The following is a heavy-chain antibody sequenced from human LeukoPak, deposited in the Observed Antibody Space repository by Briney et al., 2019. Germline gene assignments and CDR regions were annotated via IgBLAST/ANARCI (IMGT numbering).Heavy chain of an antibody. CDR1: GYTFTGYY. J-gene: IGHJ5*02. CDR3: AREVGYSSSYYGRFDP. V-gene: IGHV1-2*06. CDR2: VNPNNGVP. D-gene: IGHD2-2*01. Sequence: GASVKVSCKASGYTFTGYYMHWVRQAPGQGLEWMGRVNPNNGVPNYAQKFQGRVTMTRDTAISTFCMELSSLRSDDTAVYFCAREVGYSSSYYGRFDPWGQGTLVIVSS.